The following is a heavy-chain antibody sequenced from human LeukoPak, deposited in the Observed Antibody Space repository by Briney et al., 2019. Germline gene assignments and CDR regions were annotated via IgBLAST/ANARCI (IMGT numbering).Heavy chain of an antibody. CDR1: GFTFSHFW. V-gene: IGHV3-7*01. J-gene: IGHJ3*02. CDR2: IKQDGSEK. CDR3: ARDMIGNYGDYPTAFDI. Sequence: GSLRLSCVGSGFTFSHFWMNGVRQAPGKGLEWVASIKQDGSEKFYVDSVKGRFTISRDNAKNSLHLQMNSLRVEDTAVYYCARDMIGNYGDYPTAFDIWGQETMVTVSS. D-gene: IGHD4-17*01.